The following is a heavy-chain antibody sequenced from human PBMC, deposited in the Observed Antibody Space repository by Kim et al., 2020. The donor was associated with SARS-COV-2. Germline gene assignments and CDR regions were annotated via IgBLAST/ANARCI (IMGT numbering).Heavy chain of an antibody. CDR1: GYTFTSYY. CDR3: ARERAGVVAARGPISYSYYYYGMDV. D-gene: IGHD2-15*01. J-gene: IGHJ6*02. Sequence: ASVKVSCKASGYTFTSYYMHWVRQAPGQGLEWMGIINPSGGSTSYAQKFQGRVTMTRDTSTSTVYMELSSLRSEDTAVYYCARERAGVVAARGPISYSYYYYGMDVWGQGTTVTVSS. V-gene: IGHV1-46*01. CDR2: INPSGGST.